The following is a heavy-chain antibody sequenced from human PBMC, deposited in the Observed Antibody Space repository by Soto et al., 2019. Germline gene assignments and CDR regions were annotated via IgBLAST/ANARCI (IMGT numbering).Heavy chain of an antibody. D-gene: IGHD3-9*01. Sequence: QVQLLQSGAEVKKPGSSVKVSCKASGGTFRSYVTSWVRQAPGQGLEWLGGIIPMYGTTYYAQTFQGRVTISADESTSTAFMELSSLRSEDTAVYYCARIGTLDWIVDYWGQGTLVTVSS. CDR2: IIPMYGTT. CDR1: GGTFRSYV. J-gene: IGHJ4*02. V-gene: IGHV1-69*12. CDR3: ARIGTLDWIVDY.